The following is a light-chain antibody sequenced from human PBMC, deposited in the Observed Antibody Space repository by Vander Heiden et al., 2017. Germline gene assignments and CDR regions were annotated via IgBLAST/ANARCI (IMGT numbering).Light chain of an antibody. J-gene: IGKJ1*01. CDR2: ATS. CDR1: QRISSY. CDR3: QERRT. V-gene: IGKV1-39*01. Sequence: IQMTQSPSSLSASVGDRVTITCRASQRISSYLNWYQQKPGKAPKLLIYATSSLQSGVPSKFSGSGSGTDFTLTISSLQPEDFATYYCQERRTFGQGTKVEVK.